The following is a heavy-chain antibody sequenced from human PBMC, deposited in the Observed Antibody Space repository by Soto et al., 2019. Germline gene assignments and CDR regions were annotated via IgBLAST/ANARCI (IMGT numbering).Heavy chain of an antibody. Sequence: PGGSLRLSCAASGLTFRSYWMHWVRQAPGKGLVWVSRINTDGSVAMYVDSVKGRFTISRDNAKNTLYLHMNSLRAEDTAVYYCARDVDRTSHLNWFDPWGQGVMVTVSS. V-gene: IGHV3-74*03. CDR2: INTDGSVA. D-gene: IGHD5-12*01. CDR3: ARDVDRTSHLNWFDP. CDR1: GLTFRSYW. J-gene: IGHJ5*02.